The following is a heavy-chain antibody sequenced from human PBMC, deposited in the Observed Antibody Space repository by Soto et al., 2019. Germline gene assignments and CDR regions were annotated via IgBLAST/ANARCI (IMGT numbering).Heavy chain of an antibody. CDR3: ARAPGYCSGGSCYLGFPYYYYGMDV. V-gene: IGHV4-31*03. Sequence: QVQLQESGPGLVKPSQTLSLTCTVSGGSISSGGYYWSWIRQHPGKGLEWIGYIYYSGSTYYNPSLKSRVTISVDTSKNQFSLKLRSVTAADTAVYYCARAPGYCSGGSCYLGFPYYYYGMDVWGQGTTVTVSS. CDR1: GGSISSGGYY. J-gene: IGHJ6*02. D-gene: IGHD2-15*01. CDR2: IYYSGST.